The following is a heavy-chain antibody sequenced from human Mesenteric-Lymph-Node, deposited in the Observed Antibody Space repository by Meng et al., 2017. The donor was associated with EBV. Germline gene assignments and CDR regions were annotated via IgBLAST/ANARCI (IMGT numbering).Heavy chain of an antibody. D-gene: IGHD6-13*01. V-gene: IGHV4-39*01. CDR3: ANTYSSNNLYFDY. J-gene: IGHJ4*02. CDR2: IFNTAGT. CDR1: VCSIRGNSDV. Sequence: QLQLTGRCPEIVSPSGSLALTGNGSVCSIRGNSDVWAGIRQPRGGGLEWIGSIFNTAGTYYNPSLKSRATITVDTSKNQFSLRLSSVTAADTAVYYCANTYSSNNLYFDYWGQGTLVTVSS.